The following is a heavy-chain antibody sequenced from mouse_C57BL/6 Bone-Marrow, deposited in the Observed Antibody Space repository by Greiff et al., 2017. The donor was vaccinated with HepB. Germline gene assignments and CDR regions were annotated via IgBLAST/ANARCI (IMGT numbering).Heavy chain of an antibody. J-gene: IGHJ1*03. CDR2: ISYDGSN. CDR3: ARDPTVVAHWYFDV. CDR1: GYSITSVYY. V-gene: IGHV3-6*01. Sequence: LMESGPGLVKPSQSLSLTCSVTGYSITSVYYWNWIRQFPGNKLEWVGYISYDGSNNYNPSLKNRISITRDTSKNQFFLKLNSVTTEDTATYYCARDPTVVAHWYFDVWGTGTTVTVSS. D-gene: IGHD1-1*01.